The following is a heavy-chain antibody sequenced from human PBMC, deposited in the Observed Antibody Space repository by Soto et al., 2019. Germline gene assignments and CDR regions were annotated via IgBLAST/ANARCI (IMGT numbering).Heavy chain of an antibody. CDR2: ISAYTDTP. D-gene: IGHD2-2*01. CDR3: ARVIPDVEAWFDP. V-gene: IGHV1-18*01. Sequence: SVTVSCKASGYTFTNFGVTWVRRAPGQGLEWMGWISAYTDTPNYAQKFQGRVTMTIDTSTSTAYMDLRSLTSDDTAVYYCARVIPDVEAWFDPWGQGTLVTVSS. CDR1: GYTFTNFG. J-gene: IGHJ5*02.